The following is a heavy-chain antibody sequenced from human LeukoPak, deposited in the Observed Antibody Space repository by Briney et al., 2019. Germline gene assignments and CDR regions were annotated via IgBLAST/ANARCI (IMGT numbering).Heavy chain of an antibody. CDR1: GGSISSSSYY. CDR3: ARDPTLYYDYVWGSHFDY. V-gene: IGHV4-39*07. Sequence: PSETLSLTCTVSGGSISSSSYYWGWIRQPPGKGLEWIGSIYYSGSTYYNPSLKSRVTISVDTSKNQFSLKLSSVTAADTAVYYCARDPTLYYDYVWGSHFDYWGQGTLVTVSS. J-gene: IGHJ4*02. D-gene: IGHD3-16*01. CDR2: IYYSGST.